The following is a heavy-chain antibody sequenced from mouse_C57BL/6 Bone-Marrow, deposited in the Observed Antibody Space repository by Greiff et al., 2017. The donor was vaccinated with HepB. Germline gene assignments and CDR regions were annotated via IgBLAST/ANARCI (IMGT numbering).Heavy chain of an antibody. Sequence: VQRVESGAELVRPGTSVKVSCKASGYAFTNYLIEWVKQRPGQGLEWIGVINPGSGGTNYNEKFKGKATLTADKSSSTAYMQLSSLTSEDSAVYFCARSGDYGRGAWFAYWGQGTLVTVSA. CDR1: GYAFTNYL. J-gene: IGHJ3*01. D-gene: IGHD2-4*01. CDR2: INPGSGGT. V-gene: IGHV1-54*01. CDR3: ARSGDYGRGAWFAY.